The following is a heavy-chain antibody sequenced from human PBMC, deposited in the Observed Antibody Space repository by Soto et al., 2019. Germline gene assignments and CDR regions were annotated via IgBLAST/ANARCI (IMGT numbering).Heavy chain of an antibody. Sequence: QVQLVESGGGVVQPGRSLRLSCAASGFTFNNYGMHWVRQAPGKGLEWVAVIWNDGRNSYYANSVKGRFTISRDNSKNTLSLQMSSLRAGDTAGYYWAGRQIAPPTRGAATARGARDVWGQGTTVTFS. CDR2: IWNDGRNS. CDR1: GFTFNNYG. CDR3: AGRQIAPPTRGAATARGARDV. J-gene: IGHJ6*02. D-gene: IGHD6-13*01. V-gene: IGHV3-33*01.